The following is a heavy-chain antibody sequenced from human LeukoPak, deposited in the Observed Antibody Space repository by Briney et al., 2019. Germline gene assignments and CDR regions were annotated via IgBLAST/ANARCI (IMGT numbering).Heavy chain of an antibody. D-gene: IGHD3-9*01. J-gene: IGHJ4*02. V-gene: IGHV3-23*01. Sequence: GGSLRLSRAASGFTFSSYAMSWVRQAPGKGLGWVSAISGSGGSTYYADSVKGRFTISRDNSKSTLYLQMNSLRAEDTAVYYCAKVYSDLLSGYYFEYWGPGTLVTVSS. CDR3: AKVYSDLLSGYYFEY. CDR2: ISGSGGST. CDR1: GFTFSSYA.